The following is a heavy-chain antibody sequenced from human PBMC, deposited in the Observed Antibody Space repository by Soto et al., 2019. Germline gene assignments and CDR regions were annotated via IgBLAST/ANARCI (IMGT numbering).Heavy chain of an antibody. CDR2: IIPIFGTV. D-gene: IGHD6-13*01. CDR1: GGTFSSYA. CDR3: AREGAAAGTYYYYYGMDV. V-gene: IGHV1-69*06. Sequence: SVKVSCKASGGTFSSYAISWVRQAPGQGLEWMGGIIPIFGTVNYAQKFQGRVTITADKSTSTAYMELSSLRSEDTAVYYCAREGAAAGTYYYYYGMDVWGQGTTVTVS. J-gene: IGHJ6*02.